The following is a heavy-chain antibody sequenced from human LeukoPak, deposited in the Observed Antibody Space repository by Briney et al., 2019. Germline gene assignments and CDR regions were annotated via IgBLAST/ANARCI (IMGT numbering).Heavy chain of an antibody. Sequence: GRSPRLSCAASGFTFSNYAMSWVRQAPGKGLEWVSSITNGGGTTYYADSVKGRFTISRDNSKNTLYLQMNSLRADDTAAYYCARTYASGSTPSKFDPWGQGTLVTVSS. CDR1: GFTFSNYA. CDR2: ITNGGGTT. D-gene: IGHD3-10*01. J-gene: IGHJ5*02. CDR3: ARTYASGSTPSKFDP. V-gene: IGHV3-23*01.